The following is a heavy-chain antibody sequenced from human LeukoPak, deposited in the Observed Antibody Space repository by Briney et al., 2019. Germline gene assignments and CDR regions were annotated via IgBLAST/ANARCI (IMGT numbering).Heavy chain of an antibody. V-gene: IGHV3-11*01. Sequence: GGSLRLSCAASGFTFSDYYMSWIRQAPGKGLEWVSYISSSGSTIYYADSVKGRFTISRDNAKNSLYLQMNSLRAEDTAVYYCARGSYSSSWYGSVHYYYYMDVWGKGTTVTISS. D-gene: IGHD6-13*01. CDR1: GFTFSDYY. J-gene: IGHJ6*03. CDR3: ARGSYSSSWYGSVHYYYYMDV. CDR2: ISSSGSTI.